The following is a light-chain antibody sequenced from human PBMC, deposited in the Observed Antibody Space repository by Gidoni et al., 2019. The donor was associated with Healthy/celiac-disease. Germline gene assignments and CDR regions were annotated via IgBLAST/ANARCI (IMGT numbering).Light chain of an antibody. CDR2: WAS. Sequence: DIVMTQSPDSLAVSLGERATINCKSSQSFSYSSNNKNYLAWYQQKPGHPPKLLIYWASPRDSGVPDRFSGSGSGTDFTLTISSLQAEDVAVYYCQQYYSTPYTFGQGTKLEIK. V-gene: IGKV4-1*01. CDR3: QQYYSTPYT. CDR1: QSFSYSSNNKNY. J-gene: IGKJ2*01.